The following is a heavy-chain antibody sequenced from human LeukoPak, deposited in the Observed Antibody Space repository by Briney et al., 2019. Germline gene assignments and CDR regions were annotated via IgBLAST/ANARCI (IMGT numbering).Heavy chain of an antibody. CDR3: STLNKPDGYNDVFYI. Sequence: PGASVKVSCKASGYTFTSYAMNWVRQAPGQGLEWVGGICSNSGNPTYAQCFKGRFAISLDNSISTAYLQINSLKAEDTAVYYCSTLNKPDGYNDVFYISGQGTTGTLSS. V-gene: IGHV7-4-1*02. CDR2: ICSNSGNP. J-gene: IGHJ3*02. D-gene: IGHD5-24*01. CDR1: GYTFTSYA.